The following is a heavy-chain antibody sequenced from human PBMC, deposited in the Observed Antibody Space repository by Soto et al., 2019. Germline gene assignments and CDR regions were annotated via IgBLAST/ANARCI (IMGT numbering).Heavy chain of an antibody. Sequence: GASVKVSCKASGGTFSSYAISWVRQAPGQGLEWMGGIIPIFGTANYAQKFQGRVTITADESTSTAYMELSSLRSEDTAVYYCARCWLRGDIVVVVAATPPVYYYYGMDVWGQGTTVTVSS. CDR1: GGTFSSYA. CDR2: IIPIFGTA. J-gene: IGHJ6*02. V-gene: IGHV1-69*13. CDR3: ARCWLRGDIVVVVAATPPVYYYYGMDV. D-gene: IGHD2-15*01.